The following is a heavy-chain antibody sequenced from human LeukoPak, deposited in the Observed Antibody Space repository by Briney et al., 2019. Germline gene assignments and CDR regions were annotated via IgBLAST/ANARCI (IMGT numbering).Heavy chain of an antibody. D-gene: IGHD5-24*01. J-gene: IGHJ5*02. V-gene: IGHV1-3*01. CDR1: GYTFTSYY. CDR3: ARERMDPTRNWFDP. Sequence: ASVKVSCKASGYTFTSYYMHWVRQAPGQRLEWMGWINAGNGNTKYSQKFQGRVTITRDTSASTAYMELSSLRSEDTAVYYCARERMDPTRNWFDPCGQGTLVTVSS. CDR2: INAGNGNT.